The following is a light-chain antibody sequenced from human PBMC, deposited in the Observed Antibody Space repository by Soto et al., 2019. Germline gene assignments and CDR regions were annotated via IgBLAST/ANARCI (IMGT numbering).Light chain of an antibody. CDR1: SSDVGGYNY. J-gene: IGLJ1*01. V-gene: IGLV2-14*01. Sequence: QSALTQPASMSGSPGQSITMSCTGTSSDVGGYNYVSWYQQYPGKAPKLMIYDVSNRPSGVSNRFSGSKSGNTASLTISGLEDDDEADYYCTSYSSSSTYVFGAGTKVTVL. CDR2: DVS. CDR3: TSYSSSSTYV.